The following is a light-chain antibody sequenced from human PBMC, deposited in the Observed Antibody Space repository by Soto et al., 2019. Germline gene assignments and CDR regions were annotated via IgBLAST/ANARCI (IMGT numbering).Light chain of an antibody. CDR1: QSISRH. CDR2: GSS. CDR3: QQSYKSQLS. V-gene: IGKV1-39*01. J-gene: IGKJ4*01. Sequence: DIQMTQSPSSLSASVGDRVTITCRASQSISRHLNWYQEKPGKATNLLIYGSSSLESGVPSRFSARGSGADFTLTISSLQPEDFATYYCQQSYKSQLSFGGGTEVEIK.